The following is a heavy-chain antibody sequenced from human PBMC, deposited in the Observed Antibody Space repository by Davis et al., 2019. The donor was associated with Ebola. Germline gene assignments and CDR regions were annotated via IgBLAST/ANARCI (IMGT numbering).Heavy chain of an antibody. CDR1: GYTFSKFD. J-gene: IGHJ4*02. D-gene: IGHD2-21*02. CDR3: ARGNSTARFKDL. V-gene: IGHV1-18*01. CDR2: ISIHNGNA. Sequence: ASVKVSCKASGYTFSKFDIQWVRQAPGQGLEWMGGISIHNGNANSAQKFQGRVTITSDTSTSTVYMELRSLRSDDTAVYYCARGNSTARFKDLWGQGTLVTVSS.